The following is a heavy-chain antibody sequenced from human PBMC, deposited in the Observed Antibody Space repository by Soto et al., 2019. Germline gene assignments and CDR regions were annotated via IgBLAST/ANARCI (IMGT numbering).Heavy chain of an antibody. CDR2: ISSSSSTI. V-gene: IGHV3-48*01. CDR3: ARDGGRGGSGSYPFGY. J-gene: IGHJ4*02. CDR1: GFTFSSYS. D-gene: IGHD3-10*01. Sequence: GGSLRLSCAASGFTFSSYSMNWVRQAPGKGLEWVSYISSSSSTIYYADSVKGRFTISRDNAKNSLYLQMNSLRAEDTAVYYCARDGGRGGSGSYPFGYWGQGTLVTVSS.